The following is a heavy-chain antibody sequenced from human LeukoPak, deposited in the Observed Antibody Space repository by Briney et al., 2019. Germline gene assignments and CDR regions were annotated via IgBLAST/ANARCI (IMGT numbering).Heavy chain of an antibody. J-gene: IGHJ4*02. CDR3: ARDGRNFDVDY. D-gene: IGHD3-9*01. CDR1: GGSISSYY. CDR2: IYYSGST. V-gene: IGHV4-39*07. Sequence: SETLSLTCTVSGGSISSYYWGWIRQPPGKGLEWMGSIYYSGSTYYHPSLKSRITISQDTSKNQFSLKLSSVTAADTAVYYCARDGRNFDVDYWGQGILVTVSS.